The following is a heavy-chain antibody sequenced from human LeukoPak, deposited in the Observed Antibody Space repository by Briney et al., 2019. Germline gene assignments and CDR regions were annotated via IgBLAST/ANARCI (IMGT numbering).Heavy chain of an antibody. J-gene: IGHJ4*02. Sequence: PSETPSLTCTVSGGSISSSTYYWGWIRQPPGKGLEWIGSIYYSGNTYYNPSLKSRVTISVDTSKNQFSLKLSSVTAADTAVYYCARQGVAVAPGWGQGTLVTVSS. CDR2: IYYSGNT. D-gene: IGHD6-19*01. V-gene: IGHV4-39*01. CDR1: GGSISSSTYY. CDR3: ARQGVAVAPG.